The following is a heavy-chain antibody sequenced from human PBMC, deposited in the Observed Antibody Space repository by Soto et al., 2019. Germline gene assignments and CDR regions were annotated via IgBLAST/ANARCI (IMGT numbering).Heavy chain of an antibody. CDR3: AKVIRADSTSSNFYYYSGMDV. CDR2: ISNDGSNK. Sequence: QVQMVESGGGVVQPGRSLRLSCAASGFSFSTYGMHWVRQAPGKGLEWMAVISNDGSNKYYAESVKGQFTISRDNSKDTLFLQMNSLRGEDTAIYYCAKVIRADSTSSNFYYYSGMDVWGQGTTVTVSS. J-gene: IGHJ6*02. CDR1: GFSFSTYG. D-gene: IGHD6-6*01. V-gene: IGHV3-30*18.